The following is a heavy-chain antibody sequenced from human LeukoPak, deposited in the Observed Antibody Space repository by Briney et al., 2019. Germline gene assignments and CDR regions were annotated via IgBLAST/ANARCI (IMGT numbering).Heavy chain of an antibody. J-gene: IGHJ4*02. CDR2: VKPDGSGT. Sequence: PGGSLRLSFAASGFIFSGYWMRWVRQGPGRGLEWVASVKPDGSGTFYVDSVKGRFTISRDNAHNSLFLQMNSLRAEDMAFYYCARSRGDFWGQGALVTVSS. V-gene: IGHV3-7*01. CDR3: ARSRGDF. CDR1: GFIFSGYW.